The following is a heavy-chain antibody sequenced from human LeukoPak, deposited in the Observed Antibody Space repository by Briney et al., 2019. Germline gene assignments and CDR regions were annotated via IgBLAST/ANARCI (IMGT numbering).Heavy chain of an antibody. V-gene: IGHV4-34*01. Sequence: SETLSLTCAVSGGSFSDYYWSWIRQPPGKGLEWIGEINQSGSTDYNPSLKSRVTISIDTSKSHFSLKLNSVTAADTAVYYCARDGLVYGDDGNAFDIWGQGTMVTVSS. CDR2: INQSGST. CDR1: GGSFSDYY. J-gene: IGHJ3*02. CDR3: ARDGLVYGDDGNAFDI. D-gene: IGHD4-17*01.